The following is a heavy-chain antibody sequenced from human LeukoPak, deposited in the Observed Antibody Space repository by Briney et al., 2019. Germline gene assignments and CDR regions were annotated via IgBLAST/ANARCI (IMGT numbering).Heavy chain of an antibody. CDR2: FDPEDGET. CDR3: ARWGRTGGVVPAAIYVSYYYYYMDV. J-gene: IGHJ6*03. CDR1: GYTLTELS. V-gene: IGHV1-24*01. Sequence: ASVKVSCKVSGYTLTELSMHWVRQAPGKGLEWMGGFDPEDGETIYAQKFQGRVTMTEDTSTDTAYMELSSLRSEDTAVYYCARWGRTGGVVPAAIYVSYYYYYMDVWGKGTTVTVSS. D-gene: IGHD2-2*02.